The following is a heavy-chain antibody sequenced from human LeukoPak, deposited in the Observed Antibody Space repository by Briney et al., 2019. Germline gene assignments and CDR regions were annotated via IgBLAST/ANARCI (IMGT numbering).Heavy chain of an antibody. CDR3: GRAATYGGDTFLDY. Sequence: GGSLRLSCAASGFTFSTYWMIWVRQAPEKGLEGVANIKQDGREKYYVQSVRGRFSISRDNAKNSVYLQMNSLRDEDTAVYYCGRAATYGGDTFLDYWGQGILVTVSS. CDR1: GFTFSTYW. V-gene: IGHV3-7*01. D-gene: IGHD4-17*01. CDR2: IKQDGREK. J-gene: IGHJ4*02.